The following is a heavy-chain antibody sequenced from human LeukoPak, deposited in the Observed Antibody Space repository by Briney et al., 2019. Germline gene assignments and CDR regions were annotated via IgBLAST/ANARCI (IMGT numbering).Heavy chain of an antibody. J-gene: IGHJ4*02. CDR1: GGSISSSSYY. D-gene: IGHD3-22*01. V-gene: IGHV4-39*01. CDR2: IYYSGST. CDR3: ASQGYYDSSGYYYIRFDY. Sequence: SETPSLTCTVSGGSISSSSYYWGWIRQPPGKGLEWIGSIYYSGSTYYNPSLKSRVTISVDTSKNQFSLKLSSVTAADTAVYYCASQGYYDSSGYYYIRFDYWGRGTLVTVSS.